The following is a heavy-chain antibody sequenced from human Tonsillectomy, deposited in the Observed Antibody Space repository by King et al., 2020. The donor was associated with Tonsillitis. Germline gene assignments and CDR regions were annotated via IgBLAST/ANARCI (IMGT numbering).Heavy chain of an antibody. V-gene: IGHV4-59*08. CDR1: GGSISSYY. CDR3: ARRGYAYGNWFDH. D-gene: IGHD5-18*01. J-gene: IGHJ5*02. Sequence: QLQESGPGLVKPSETLSLTCAVSGGSISSYYWGWIRQPPGRRLEWIGYINYSGSTNYNPSLKSRVTISVDSSKKQFSLKLSSVTGADTAVYYCARRGYAYGNWFDHWGQGTLVTVPS. CDR2: INYSGST.